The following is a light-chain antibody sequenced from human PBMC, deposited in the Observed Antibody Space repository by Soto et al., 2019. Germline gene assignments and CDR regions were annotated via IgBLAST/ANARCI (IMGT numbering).Light chain of an antibody. CDR2: EVS. CDR1: SSDVGGYNY. CDR3: SSYTSSPSRV. J-gene: IGLJ1*01. Sequence: QSALTQPASVSGSPGQSITISCTGTSSDVGGYNYVSWYQQHPGKVPKLIIYEVSHRPSGVSNRFSGSKSGNTASLTISGLQAEDEADYYCSSYTSSPSRVLGNGTKVT. V-gene: IGLV2-14*01.